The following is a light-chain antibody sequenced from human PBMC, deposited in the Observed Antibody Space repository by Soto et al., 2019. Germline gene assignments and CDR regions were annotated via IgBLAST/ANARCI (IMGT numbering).Light chain of an antibody. J-gene: IGKJ1*01. CDR1: QGISNF. CDR2: AAS. Sequence: DIQITQSPSSLSASVGDRVTITCRASQGISNFLAWYQQKPGKVPTLLIYAASTLQSGVPSRFSGSGSGTDFTLTISSLQPEDVATYYCQKYDSAPWTFGQGTKVEIK. CDR3: QKYDSAPWT. V-gene: IGKV1-27*01.